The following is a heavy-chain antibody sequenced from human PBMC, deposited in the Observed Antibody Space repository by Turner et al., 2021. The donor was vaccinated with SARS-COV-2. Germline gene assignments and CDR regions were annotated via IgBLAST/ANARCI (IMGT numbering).Heavy chain of an antibody. D-gene: IGHD3-10*01. CDR3: ARDRGGYSDY. CDR1: GFTVRSNY. V-gene: IGHV3-53*01. J-gene: IGHJ4*02. CDR2: IYSDGST. Sequence: EVQLVESGGGLFHPGGSLSLSCAASGFTVRSNYMSWVRQAPGKGLEWVSVIYSDGSTYYADSVKGRFTISRDNSKNTLYLQMNSLRAEDTAVYYCARDRGGYSDYWGQGTLVTVSS.